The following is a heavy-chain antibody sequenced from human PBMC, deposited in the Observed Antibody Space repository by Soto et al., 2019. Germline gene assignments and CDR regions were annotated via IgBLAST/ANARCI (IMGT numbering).Heavy chain of an antibody. J-gene: IGHJ4*02. CDR3: ATVIRYSGWYFDY. D-gene: IGHD6-19*01. Sequence: GGSLRLSCAASGFTFSSYAMSWVRQAPGKGLEWVSAISGSGGSTYYADSVKGRFTISRDNSKNTLYLQMNSLRAEDTAVYYCATVIRYSGWYFDYWGQGTLVTVSS. CDR1: GFTFSSYA. CDR2: ISGSGGST. V-gene: IGHV3-23*01.